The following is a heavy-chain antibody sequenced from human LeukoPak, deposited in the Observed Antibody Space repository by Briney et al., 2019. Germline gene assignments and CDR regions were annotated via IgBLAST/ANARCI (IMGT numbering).Heavy chain of an antibody. J-gene: IGHJ6*02. V-gene: IGHV3-21*01. CDR3: ARDGRGGYGMDV. Sequence: GGSLRLSCAASGFSFSIYSMNWVRQAPGKGLEWVSSISSSRGYVHYANSVKGRFTISRDNAKNSLYLQLSSLRAEDTAVYYCARDGRGGYGMDVWSQGTTVTVSS. CDR1: GFSFSIYS. D-gene: IGHD3-16*01. CDR2: ISSSRGYV.